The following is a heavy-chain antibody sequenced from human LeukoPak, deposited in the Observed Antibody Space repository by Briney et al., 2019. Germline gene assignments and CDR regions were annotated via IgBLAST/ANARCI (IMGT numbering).Heavy chain of an antibody. J-gene: IGHJ3*02. V-gene: IGHV3-21*01. CDR3: AREGYDSAWGAFDI. CDR1: GFTFSSYS. CDR2: ISSSSSYI. Sequence: GGSLRLSCAASGFTFSSYSMNWVRQAPGKGLEWVSSISSSSSYIYYADSVKGRFTISRDNAKNSPYLQMNSLRAEDTAVYYCAREGYDSAWGAFDIWGQGTMVTVSS. D-gene: IGHD3-22*01.